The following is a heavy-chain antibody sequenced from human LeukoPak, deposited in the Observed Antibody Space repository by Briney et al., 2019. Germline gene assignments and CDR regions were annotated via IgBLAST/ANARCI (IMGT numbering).Heavy chain of an antibody. CDR3: AKLMWEPAVDAFDI. CDR1: GITFSSYA. Sequence: GGSLRLSCEVSGITFSSYAMSWVRQAPGKGLEWVSAISGSGGSTYYAVSVKGRFTISRDNSKNTLYLQMNSLRAEDTAVYYCAKLMWEPAVDAFDIWGQGTMVTVSS. CDR2: ISGSGGST. V-gene: IGHV3-23*01. D-gene: IGHD1-26*01. J-gene: IGHJ3*02.